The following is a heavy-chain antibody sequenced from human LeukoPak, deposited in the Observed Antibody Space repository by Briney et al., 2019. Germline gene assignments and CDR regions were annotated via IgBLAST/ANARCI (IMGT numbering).Heavy chain of an antibody. D-gene: IGHD3-3*01. CDR2: ISGSGGST. CDR1: GFTFSSYA. CDR3: AKGLIPFSRDYDFWSGYYGGLDY. Sequence: PGGSLRLYCAASGFTFSSYAMSWVRQAPGKGLEWVSAISGSGGSTYYADSVKGRFTISRDNSKNTLYLQMNSLRAEDTAVYYCAKGLIPFSRDYDFWSGYYGGLDYWGQGTLVTVSS. J-gene: IGHJ4*02. V-gene: IGHV3-23*01.